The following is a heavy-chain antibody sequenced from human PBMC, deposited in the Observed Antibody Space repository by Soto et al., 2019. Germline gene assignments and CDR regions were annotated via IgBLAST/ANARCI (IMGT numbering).Heavy chain of an antibody. V-gene: IGHV3-48*02. D-gene: IGHD6-13*01. CDR2: IGRTSSPI. CDR3: ARDLMGVTASGTFDY. Sequence: GGSLRLSCATSGFTLSTYTMNWVRQSPGKGLEWIAFIGRTSSPIYYADSVKGRFTISRDNAMDSIYLQMDSLRDEDTALYYCARDLMGVTASGTFDYWGQGTQVTVSS. CDR1: GFTLSTYT. J-gene: IGHJ4*02.